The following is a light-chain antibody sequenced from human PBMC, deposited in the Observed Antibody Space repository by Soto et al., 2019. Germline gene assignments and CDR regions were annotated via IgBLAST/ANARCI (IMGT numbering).Light chain of an antibody. CDR2: DDR. CDR1: DIGSKI. V-gene: IGLV3-21*02. CDR3: QVWDSRSHRV. J-gene: IGLJ3*02. Sequence: SYELTQSPSVSVAPGQTATMTCGGNDIGSKIVHWFQQKPGQAPVLVVYDDRHRPSGIPERFSGSNSGTTATLNISRVEAGDEAHYYCQVWDSRSHRVFGGGTKLTVL.